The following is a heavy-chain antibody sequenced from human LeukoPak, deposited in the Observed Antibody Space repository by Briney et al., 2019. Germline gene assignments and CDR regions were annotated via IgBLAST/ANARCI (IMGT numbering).Heavy chain of an antibody. CDR2: IYHIGST. J-gene: IGHJ4*02. CDR1: GYFISSDYY. D-gene: IGHD2-15*01. CDR3: ARIYCTGGSCYHHDY. V-gene: IGHV4-38-2*01. Sequence: PSETLSLTCAVSGYFISSDYYWGWIRQPPGKGLEWIGTIYHIGSTYYNPSLKSRVIISVDTSKNQFSLKLNSVTAADTAVSYCARIYCTGGSCYHHDYWGQGTLVTVSS.